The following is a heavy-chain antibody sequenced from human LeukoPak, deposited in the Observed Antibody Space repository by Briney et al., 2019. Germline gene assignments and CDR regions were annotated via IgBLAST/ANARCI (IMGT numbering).Heavy chain of an antibody. CDR1: GYTFTGNH. J-gene: IGHJ2*01. V-gene: IGHV1-2*02. Sequence: GASVKVSCKASGYTFTGNHVHWVRQAPGQGLEWMGWIDPNSGGTKYAQKFQDRVAMTSDTSISTAYMELSGLRSDDTAVYFCAKEDEIVSFDLWGRGTLVTVSS. CDR3: AKEDEIVSFDL. CDR2: IDPNSGGT. D-gene: IGHD3-16*02.